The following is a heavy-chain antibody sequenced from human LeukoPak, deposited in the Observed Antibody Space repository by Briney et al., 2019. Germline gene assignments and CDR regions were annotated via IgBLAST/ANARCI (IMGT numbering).Heavy chain of an antibody. V-gene: IGHV4-31*03. D-gene: IGHD3-16*01. CDR1: GGSISSGGYY. Sequence: SETLSLTCTVSGGSISSGGYYWSWIRQHPGKGLEWIGYIYYSGSTYYNPSLKSRVTISVDTSKNQFSLKLSSVTAADTAVYYCARDWGGRSDGMDVWGQETTVSVSS. J-gene: IGHJ6*02. CDR2: IYYSGST. CDR3: ARDWGGRSDGMDV.